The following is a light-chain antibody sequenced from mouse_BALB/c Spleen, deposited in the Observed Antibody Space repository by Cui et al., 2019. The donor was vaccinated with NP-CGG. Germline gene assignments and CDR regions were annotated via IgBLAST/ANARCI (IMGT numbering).Light chain of an antibody. CDR1: TGAVTSNNY. CDR2: GTD. Sequence: QTVLPQDSALTTSPGETVTLTCRSSTGAVTSNNYANWIQEKPDHLFTGLIGGTDNRAPGVHARFSGSLIGDKAALTITGAQTEDEAIYFCALWYNNHWVFGGGTKLTVL. CDR3: ALWYNNHWV. V-gene: IGLV1*01. J-gene: IGLJ1*01.